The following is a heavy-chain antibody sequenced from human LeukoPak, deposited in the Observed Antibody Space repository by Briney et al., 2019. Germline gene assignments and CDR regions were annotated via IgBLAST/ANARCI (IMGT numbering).Heavy chain of an antibody. V-gene: IGHV4-59*01. CDR1: GGSISSYY. J-gene: IGHJ3*02. CDR3: AREGVVVPAASLGRHDAFDI. Sequence: SETLSLTCTVSGGSISSYYWSWIRQPPGKGLEWIGYIYYSGSTNYNPSLKSRVTISVDTSKNQFSLKLSSVTAADMAVYYCAREGVVVPAASLGRHDAFDIWGQGTMVTVSS. D-gene: IGHD2-2*01. CDR2: IYYSGST.